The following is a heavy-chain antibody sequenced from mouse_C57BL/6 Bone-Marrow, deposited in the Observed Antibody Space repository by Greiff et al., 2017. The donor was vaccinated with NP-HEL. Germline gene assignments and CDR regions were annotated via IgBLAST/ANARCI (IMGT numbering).Heavy chain of an antibody. CDR1: GFTFSSYC. D-gene: IGHD2-5*01. Sequence: EVNVVESGGDLVKPGGSLKLSCAASGFTFSSYCMSWVRQTPDKRLEWVATISSCGSYTYYPDSVKGRFTISRDTAKNTLYLQMSSLKSEDTAMYYCARHYYSNYFDYWGQGTTLTVSS. CDR2: ISSCGSYT. J-gene: IGHJ2*01. CDR3: ARHYYSNYFDY. V-gene: IGHV5-6*01.